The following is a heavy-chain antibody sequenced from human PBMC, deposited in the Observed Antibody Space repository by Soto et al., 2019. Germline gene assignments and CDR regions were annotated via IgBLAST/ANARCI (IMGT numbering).Heavy chain of an antibody. CDR2: MNPNSGNT. CDR3: ARGRSYDFWSGYSHNWFDP. J-gene: IGHJ5*02. D-gene: IGHD3-3*01. Sequence: QVQLVQSGAEVKKPGASVKVSCKASGYTFTSYDINWVRQATGQGLEWMGWMNPNSGNTGYAQKFQGRVTMTRNTSISTAYMELSSLISEDTAGYYCARGRSYDFWSGYSHNWFDPWGQGTLVTVSS. CDR1: GYTFTSYD. V-gene: IGHV1-8*01.